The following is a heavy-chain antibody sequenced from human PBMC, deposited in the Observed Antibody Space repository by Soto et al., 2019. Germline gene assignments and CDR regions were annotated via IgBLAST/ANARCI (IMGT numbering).Heavy chain of an antibody. CDR3: GKGGGFCSITSCFPLVYYVRDV. Sequence: PGGSLRLSCAPSGFIFSNYAMSWVRQARGKGLEWVSAISGSGADTYYTESVKGRFTISRDNSKNTLYLQMNSLRAEDTAVYYWGKGGGFCSITSCFPLVYYVRDVGGQGPTVPVSS. D-gene: IGHD2-2*01. V-gene: IGHV3-23*01. CDR2: ISGSGADT. J-gene: IGHJ6*02. CDR1: GFIFSNYA.